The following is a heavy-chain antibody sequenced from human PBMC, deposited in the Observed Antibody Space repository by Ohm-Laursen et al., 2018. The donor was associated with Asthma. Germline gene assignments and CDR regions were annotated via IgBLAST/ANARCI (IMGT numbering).Heavy chain of an antibody. CDR2: GGSYYDGGLK. D-gene: IGHD5-18*01. CDR1: GFTFSSYA. Sequence: SLRLSCTASGFTFSSYAMHWVRQAPGKGLEWVAVGGSYYDGGLKYYADSVNGRFTVSRDDSKNTLYLQMNSLRAEDTAVYYCAKDFSAMDYGAFDYWGQGTLVTVSS. CDR3: AKDFSAMDYGAFDY. V-gene: IGHV3-30-3*01. J-gene: IGHJ4*02.